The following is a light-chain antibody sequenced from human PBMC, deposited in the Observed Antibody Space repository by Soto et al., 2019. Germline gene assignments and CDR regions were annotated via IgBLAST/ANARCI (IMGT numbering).Light chain of an antibody. CDR2: VAS. CDR1: QSVSTTY. CDR3: QQYGSSPWT. V-gene: IGKV3-20*01. J-gene: IGKJ1*01. Sequence: EIVLTQSPGTLSLSPGERATLSCRASQSVSTTYLAWYEQKPGQAPRLLIYVASSRAPGIPDRFSGSGSGTDFTLTISRVEPEDFAVFYCQQYGSSPWTFGQGTRVEI.